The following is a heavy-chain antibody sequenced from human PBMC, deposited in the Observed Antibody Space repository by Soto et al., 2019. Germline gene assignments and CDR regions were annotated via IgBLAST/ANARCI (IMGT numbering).Heavy chain of an antibody. V-gene: IGHV3-15*01. CDR2: IKSKTDGGTT. J-gene: IGHJ4*02. CDR3: TTELHRQPFDH. Sequence: WGSLRLSCAASGFTFSNSWMSWVLQAPGKGLEWVGRIKSKTDGGTTDYAAPVKGRFTISRDDSENTLYLQMNSLKTEDTAVYYCTTELHRQPFDHWGQGTLVTVSS. CDR1: GFTFSNSW. D-gene: IGHD2-2*01.